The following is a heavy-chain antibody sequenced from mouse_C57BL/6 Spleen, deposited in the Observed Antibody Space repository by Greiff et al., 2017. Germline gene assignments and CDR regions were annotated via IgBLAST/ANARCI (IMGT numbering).Heavy chain of an antibody. CDR3: VRGYYDYDVFAY. Sequence: EVKLMESGPGLVKPSQSLSLTCSVTGYSITSGYYWNWIRQFPGNKLEWMGYISYDGSNNYNPSLKNRISITRDTSKNQFFLKLNSVTTEDTATYYCVRGYYDYDVFAYWGQGTLVTVSA. D-gene: IGHD2-4*01. CDR1: GYSITSGYY. CDR2: ISYDGSN. V-gene: IGHV3-6*01. J-gene: IGHJ3*01.